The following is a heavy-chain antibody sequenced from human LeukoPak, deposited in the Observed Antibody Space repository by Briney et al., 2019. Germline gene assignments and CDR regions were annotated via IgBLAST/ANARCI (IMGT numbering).Heavy chain of an antibody. CDR3: ARGVWSGYYFDY. Sequence: SETLSLTCTVSGGSISSSSYYWGWIRQPPGKGLEWIGSIYHSGSTYYNPSLKSRVTISVDTSRNQFSLKLSSVTAADTAVYFCARGVWSGYYFDYWGQGTLVTVSS. V-gene: IGHV4-39*07. CDR1: GGSISSSSYY. J-gene: IGHJ4*02. CDR2: IYHSGST. D-gene: IGHD3-3*01.